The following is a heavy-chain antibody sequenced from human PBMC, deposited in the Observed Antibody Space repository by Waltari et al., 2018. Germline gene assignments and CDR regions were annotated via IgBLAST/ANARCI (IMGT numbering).Heavy chain of an antibody. D-gene: IGHD3-22*01. CDR2: INSDGSST. CDR3: ARYYYDSSGYYYPFDY. CDR1: GFTFSSYW. J-gene: IGHJ4*02. Sequence: CAASGFTFSSYWMHWVRQAPGKGLVWVSRINSDGSSTSYADSVKGRFTISRDNAKNTLYLQMNSLRAEDTAVYYCARYYYDSSGYYYPFDYWGQGTLVTVSS. V-gene: IGHV3-74*01.